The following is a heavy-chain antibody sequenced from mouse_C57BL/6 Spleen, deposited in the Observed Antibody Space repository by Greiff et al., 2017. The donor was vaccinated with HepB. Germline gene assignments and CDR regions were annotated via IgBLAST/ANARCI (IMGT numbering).Heavy chain of an antibody. Sequence: EVKLMESGGGLVKPGGSLKLSCAASGFTFSDYGMHWVRQAPEKGLEWVAYISSGSSTIYYADTVKGRFTISRDNAKNNMFLQMTSLRSEDTAMYYCATSNYNYAMDYWGQGTSVTVSS. CDR2: ISSGSSTI. CDR1: GFTFSDYG. J-gene: IGHJ4*01. CDR3: ATSNYNYAMDY. D-gene: IGHD2-5*01. V-gene: IGHV5-17*01.